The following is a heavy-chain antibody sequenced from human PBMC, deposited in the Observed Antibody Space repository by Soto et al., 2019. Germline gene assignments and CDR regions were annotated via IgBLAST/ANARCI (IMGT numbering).Heavy chain of an antibody. J-gene: IGHJ6*02. D-gene: IGHD2-21*02. CDR2: MYNTGST. CDR1: GRSISSYY. V-gene: IGHV4-59*01. Sequence: LSETLSLTCTFSGRSISSYYWGWFPEVPGKGLEWIGYMYNTGSTVYNPSFKSRVTISVDTSKNQFSLKLNSVTAADTAVYYCARDLWGYCGTDCYPLDVWGQGTTVTVS. CDR3: ARDLWGYCGTDCYPLDV.